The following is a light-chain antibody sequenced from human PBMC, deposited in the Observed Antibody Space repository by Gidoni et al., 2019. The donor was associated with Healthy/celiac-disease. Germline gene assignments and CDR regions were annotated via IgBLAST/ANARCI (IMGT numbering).Light chain of an antibody. CDR1: QSISSW. J-gene: IGKJ1*01. Sequence: DIQMTQSPSTLSASVGDRVTIPCRASQSISSWLAWYQQKPGKAPKLLIYDASSLESGVPSRFSGSGSGTEFTLTISSLQPEDFAAYYCQQYDSYPWTFGQGTKVEIK. CDR2: DAS. V-gene: IGKV1-5*01. CDR3: QQYDSYPWT.